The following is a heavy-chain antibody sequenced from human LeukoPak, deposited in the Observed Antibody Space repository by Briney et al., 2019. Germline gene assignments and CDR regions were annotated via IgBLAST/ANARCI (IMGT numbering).Heavy chain of an antibody. CDR1: GGSISSYY. V-gene: IGHV4-59*08. CDR3: ARGTMVRGALFDY. D-gene: IGHD3-10*01. J-gene: IGHJ4*02. CDR2: IYYSGST. Sequence: PSETLSLTCTVSGGSISSYYWSWIRQPPGKGLECIGYIYYSGSTNYNPSLKSRVTISVDTSKNQFSLKLSSVTAADTAVYYCARGTMVRGALFDYWGQGTLVTVSS.